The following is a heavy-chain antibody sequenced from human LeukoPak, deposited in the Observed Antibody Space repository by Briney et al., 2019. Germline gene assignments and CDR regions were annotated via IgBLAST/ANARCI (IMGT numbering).Heavy chain of an antibody. CDR2: IHYTGST. J-gene: IGHJ4*02. D-gene: IGHD6-19*01. CDR3: ARSLSSGWFPFDY. V-gene: IGHV4-59*12. CDR1: GGSINSYY. Sequence: SETLSLTCSVSGGSINSYYWSWIRQPPGKGLECIGYIHYTGSTNYNPSLKSRVTISVDTSRNQFSLKLTSVTAADTAVYYCARSLSSGWFPFDYWGQGTLVTVSS.